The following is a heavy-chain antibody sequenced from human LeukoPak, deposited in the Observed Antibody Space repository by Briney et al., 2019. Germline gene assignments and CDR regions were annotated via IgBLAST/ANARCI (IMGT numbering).Heavy chain of an antibody. CDR3: ARVSVVGAFDI. Sequence: SETLSLTCAVSGGSISSSNWWSWVRQPPGQGLERIGEIYHSGSTNYNPSLKSRVTISVDKSKNQFSLKLSSVTAADTAVYYCARVSVVGAFDIWGQGTMVTVSS. D-gene: IGHD2-21*01. CDR1: GGSISSSNW. V-gene: IGHV4-4*02. CDR2: IYHSGST. J-gene: IGHJ3*02.